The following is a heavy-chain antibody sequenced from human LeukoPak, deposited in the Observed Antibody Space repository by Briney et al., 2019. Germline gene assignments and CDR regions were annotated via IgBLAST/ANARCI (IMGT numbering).Heavy chain of an antibody. CDR2: IGGGDDI. J-gene: IGHJ4*02. CDR1: GFTFSTHA. V-gene: IGHV3-23*01. CDR3: AEDATPGKAMGDYFDY. Sequence: GGSLRLSCAASGFTFSTHAMSWVRQAPGKGLEYVSGIGGGDDIHYADSVKGRFTVSRDNSKNTLFLQMNGLRAEDTAGYYCAEDATPGKAMGDYFDYWGQGTLVTVSS. D-gene: IGHD3-16*01.